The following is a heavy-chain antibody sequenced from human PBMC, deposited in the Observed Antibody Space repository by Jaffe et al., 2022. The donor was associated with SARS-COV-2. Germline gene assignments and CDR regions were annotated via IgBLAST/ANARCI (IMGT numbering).Heavy chain of an antibody. D-gene: IGHD4-17*01. CDR3: AKGYGDYVFDY. J-gene: IGHJ4*02. V-gene: IGHV3-9*01. CDR1: GFTFDDYA. Sequence: EVQLVESGGGLVQPGRSLRLSCAASGFTFDDYAMHWVRQAPGKGLEWVSGISWNSGSIGYADSVKGRFTISRDNAKNSLYLQMNSLRAEDTALYYCAKGYGDYVFDYWGQGTLVTVSS. CDR2: ISWNSGSI.